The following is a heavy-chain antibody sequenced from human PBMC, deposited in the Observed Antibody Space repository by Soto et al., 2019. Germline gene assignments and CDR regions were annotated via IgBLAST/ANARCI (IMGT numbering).Heavy chain of an antibody. CDR3: AKALGELSPESYDY. Sequence: PGGSLRLSCAASGFTFSSYAMHWVRQAPGKGQEWVTVISYDGSDKYYADSVKGRFTISRDNSKNTLNLQMNSLRADGTAVYYCAKALGELSPESYDYWGQGTLVTVSS. V-gene: IGHV3-30*05. D-gene: IGHD3-16*02. CDR2: ISYDGSDK. CDR1: GFTFSSYA. J-gene: IGHJ4*02.